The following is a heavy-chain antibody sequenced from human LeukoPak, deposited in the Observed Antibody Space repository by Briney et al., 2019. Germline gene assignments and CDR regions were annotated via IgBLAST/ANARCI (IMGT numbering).Heavy chain of an antibody. CDR1: GFTFSSHW. CDR2: IKQDGSDK. Sequence: PGGSLRLSCAASGFTFSSHWMAWVRQAPGKGLEWVANIKQDGSDKYYLDSMKGRLTISRDNAKNSLYLQMNSLRAEDTAVYYCAGVVLAAAGTEYYFDYWGQGTLVTVSS. D-gene: IGHD6-13*01. J-gene: IGHJ4*02. V-gene: IGHV3-7*04. CDR3: AGVVLAAAGTEYYFDY.